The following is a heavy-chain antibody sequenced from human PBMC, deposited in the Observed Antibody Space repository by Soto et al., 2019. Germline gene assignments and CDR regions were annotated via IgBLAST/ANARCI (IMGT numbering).Heavy chain of an antibody. CDR1: GFSLTTNGVG. Sequence: SGPTLVNPTHPLTLTCTFSGFSLTTNGVGVGWIRQPPGEALEWLALIYWDDDKRYSPSLKRRLTVTKDTSQSQVVPKMTNMDPVDTPTYYCTPRLFRLSRSTGYYFDSWGPGTLVTVSS. CDR3: TPRLFRLSRSTGYYFDS. D-gene: IGHD3-9*01. J-gene: IGHJ4*02. V-gene: IGHV2-5*02. CDR2: IYWDDDK.